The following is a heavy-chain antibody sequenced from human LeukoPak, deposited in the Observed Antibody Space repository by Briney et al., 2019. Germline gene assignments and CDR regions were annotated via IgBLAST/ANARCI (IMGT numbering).Heavy chain of an antibody. J-gene: IGHJ4*02. Sequence: SQTLSLTCTVSGGSISSGDYYWSWIRQPPGKGLEWIGYIYYSGSTYYNPSLKSRVTISVDTSKNQFSLKLSSVTAADTAVYHCARGGYGGNSGVSGGDYWGQGTLVTVSS. D-gene: IGHD4-23*01. CDR1: GGSISSGDYY. CDR2: IYYSGST. V-gene: IGHV4-30-4*01. CDR3: ARGGYGGNSGVSGGDY.